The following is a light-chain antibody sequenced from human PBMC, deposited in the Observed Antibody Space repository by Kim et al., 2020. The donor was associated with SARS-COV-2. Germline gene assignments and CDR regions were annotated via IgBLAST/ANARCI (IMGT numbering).Light chain of an antibody. CDR3: QQYNGYHT. Sequence: QAASVGVRGSCTRAAIQGISRLLAWYQQKPGKAPKLLIYEASSLESGVPSRFSGSASGTEFALTISSLQPDDFATYYCQQYNGYHTFGQGTKLEIK. CDR1: QGISRL. CDR2: EAS. V-gene: IGKV1-5*03. J-gene: IGKJ2*01.